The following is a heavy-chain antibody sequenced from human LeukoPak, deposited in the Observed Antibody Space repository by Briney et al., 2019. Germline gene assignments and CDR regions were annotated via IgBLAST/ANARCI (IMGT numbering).Heavy chain of an antibody. D-gene: IGHD3-22*01. CDR3: ARGRENYYDSSGMAAYYFDY. CDR1: GGSFSGYY. V-gene: IGHV4-34*01. J-gene: IGHJ4*02. Sequence: SETLSLTCAVYGGSFSGYYRSWIRQPPGKGLEWIGEINHSGSTNYNPSLKSRVTISVDTSKNQFSLKLSSVTAADTAVYYCARGRENYYDSSGMAAYYFDYWGQGTLVTVSS. CDR2: INHSGST.